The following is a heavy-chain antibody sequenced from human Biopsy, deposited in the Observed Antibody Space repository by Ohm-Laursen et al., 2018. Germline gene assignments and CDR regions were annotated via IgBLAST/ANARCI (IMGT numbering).Heavy chain of an antibody. V-gene: IGHV4-4*07. CDR3: AREDEGLLRALDL. Sequence: SDTLSLTCTVSGASMTGYFWTWVRQPAGKGLEWIGHIYTIGDTTYTPSLESRVTMSLDTSKNQFSLKMTSLTAADTAVYFCAREDEGLLRALDLWGQGTMVTVSS. D-gene: IGHD3-3*01. J-gene: IGHJ3*01. CDR1: GASMTGYF. CDR2: IYTIGDT.